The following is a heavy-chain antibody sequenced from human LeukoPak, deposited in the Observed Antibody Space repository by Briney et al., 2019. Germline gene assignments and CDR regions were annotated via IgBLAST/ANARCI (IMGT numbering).Heavy chain of an antibody. V-gene: IGHV3-7*01. D-gene: IGHD7-27*01. CDR2: IKQDGSQK. CDR1: GFTFTGYW. Sequence: PGGSLRLSCAASGFTFTGYWMVWVRQAPGKGLEWVANIKQDGSQKHYVDSVKGRFTISRDNAKKSLYLQMNNLRAEDTGVYYCAREDWGPDYWGQGTLVTASS. CDR3: AREDWGPDY. J-gene: IGHJ4*02.